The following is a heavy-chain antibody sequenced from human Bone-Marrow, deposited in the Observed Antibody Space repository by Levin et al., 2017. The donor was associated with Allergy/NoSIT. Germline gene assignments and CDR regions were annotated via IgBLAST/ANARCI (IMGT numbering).Heavy chain of an antibody. CDR2: ISWNSIDI. J-gene: IGHJ5*02. V-gene: IGHV3-9*01. Sequence: GGSLRLSCAASGFTFDDHAMHWVRQAPGKGLEWVSGISWNSIDIGYADSVKGRFTISRDNAKNSLYLEMNSLRVEDTAMYYCAKDNDYVWGNYRPNWFDPWGQGTLVTVSS. CDR3: AKDNDYVWGNYRPNWFDP. D-gene: IGHD3-16*02. CDR1: GFTFDDHA.